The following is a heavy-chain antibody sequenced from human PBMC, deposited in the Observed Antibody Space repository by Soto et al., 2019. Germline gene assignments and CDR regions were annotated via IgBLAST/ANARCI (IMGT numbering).Heavy chain of an antibody. Sequence: GGSLSLSWAAAGFTVGAFAMHWVRLAPGEGLEWVSGIRGDLVTTPYADSVKGRFTISRDNSKNTLYLQMNSLRAEDTAIYYCVKEGKMGVEGFDFWGQGTLVTVSS. CDR1: GFTVGAFA. J-gene: IGHJ4*02. V-gene: IGHV3-23*01. CDR3: VKEGKMGVEGFDF. D-gene: IGHD1-26*01. CDR2: IRGDLVTT.